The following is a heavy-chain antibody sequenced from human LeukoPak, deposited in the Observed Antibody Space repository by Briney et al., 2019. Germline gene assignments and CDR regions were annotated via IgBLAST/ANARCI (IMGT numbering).Heavy chain of an antibody. V-gene: IGHV3-15*01. Sequence: GGSLRLSCATSGLTFSNVWMSWVRQAPGKGLEWVGRIKSETDGGTRDYASPVKGRFTISRDDSKNTLYLQMNSLKTEDTAVYYCTTWGYSGIYSPFGYWGQGALVTVSS. D-gene: IGHD2-15*01. CDR3: TTWGYSGIYSPFGY. CDR2: IKSETDGGTR. CDR1: GLTFSNVW. J-gene: IGHJ4*02.